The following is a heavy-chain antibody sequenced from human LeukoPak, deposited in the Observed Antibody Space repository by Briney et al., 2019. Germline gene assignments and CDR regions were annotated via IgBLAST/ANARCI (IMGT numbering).Heavy chain of an antibody. Sequence: ASVKVSCKASGYTFTGYYMHWVRQAPGQGLEWMGWINPNSGGTNYAQKFQGRVTMTRDTSISTAYMELSRLRSDDTAVYYCARDPRYCSGGSCYDYWGQGTLVTVSS. CDR1: GYTFTGYY. CDR2: INPNSGGT. V-gene: IGHV1-2*02. D-gene: IGHD2-15*01. CDR3: ARDPRYCSGGSCYDY. J-gene: IGHJ4*02.